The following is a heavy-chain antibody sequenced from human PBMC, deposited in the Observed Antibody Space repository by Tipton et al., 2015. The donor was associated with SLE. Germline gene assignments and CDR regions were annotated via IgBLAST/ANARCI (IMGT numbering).Heavy chain of an antibody. CDR2: IWYDGSNK. CDR1: GFTFSSYG. J-gene: IGHJ4*02. D-gene: IGHD3-10*01. Sequence: SLRLSCAASGFTFSSYGMHWVRQAPGKGLEWVAVIWYDGSNKYYADSVKGRFTISRDNSKNTPYLQMNSLRAEDTAVYYCAKDLGDRYPGAFDYWGQGTLVTVSS. V-gene: IGHV3-33*06. CDR3: AKDLGDRYPGAFDY.